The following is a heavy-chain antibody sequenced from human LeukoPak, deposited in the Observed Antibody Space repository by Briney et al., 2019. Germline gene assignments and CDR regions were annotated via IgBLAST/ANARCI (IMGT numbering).Heavy chain of an antibody. Sequence: SETLSLTCTVSGGSISSDRFYWTWLRQPAGQRPEWIGRIKSSNTNYNPSLKSRVNISVDTSTNKFSLKLSSLTAADTAVYYCARVPDWTYVPDYWGQGTLVTVSS. V-gene: IGHV4-61*02. CDR3: ARVPDWTYVPDY. CDR1: GGSISSDRFY. D-gene: IGHD3-16*01. J-gene: IGHJ4*02. CDR2: IKSSNT.